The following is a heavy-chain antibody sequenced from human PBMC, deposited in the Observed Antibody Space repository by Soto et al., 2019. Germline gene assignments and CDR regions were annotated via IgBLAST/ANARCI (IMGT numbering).Heavy chain of an antibody. V-gene: IGHV4-59*01. CDR1: GGSISSYY. D-gene: IGHD3-3*01. Sequence: QVQLQESGPGLVKPSETLSLTCTVSGGSISSYYWSWIRQPPGKGLEWIGYIYYSGSTNYNPSLKSRVTIAVDTSKDQFSLKLSSVTAADTAVYYCARRSGFWSDYYYYGMDVWGQGTTVTVSS. CDR2: IYYSGST. CDR3: ARRSGFWSDYYYYGMDV. J-gene: IGHJ6*02.